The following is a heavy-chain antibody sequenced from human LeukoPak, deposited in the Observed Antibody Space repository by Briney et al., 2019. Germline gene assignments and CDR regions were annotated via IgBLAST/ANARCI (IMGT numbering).Heavy chain of an antibody. CDR2: IRSKANSYAT. V-gene: IGHV3-73*01. CDR3: TRGGPDYYYDSSGYYSEY. D-gene: IGHD3-22*01. Sequence: GGSLRLSCAASGFTFSGSAMHWVRQASGKGLEWVGRIRSKANSYATAYAASAKGRFTISRDDSKNTAYLQMNSLKTEDTAVYYCTRGGPDYYYDSSGYYSEYWGQGTLVTVSS. CDR1: GFTFSGSA. J-gene: IGHJ4*02.